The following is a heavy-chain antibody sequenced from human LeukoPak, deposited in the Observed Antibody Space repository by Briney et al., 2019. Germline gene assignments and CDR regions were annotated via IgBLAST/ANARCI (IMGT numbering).Heavy chain of an antibody. J-gene: IGHJ5*02. CDR1: GGSISSSNW. CDR3: ARVVVPAAISWFDP. CDR2: IYHSGST. V-gene: IGHV4-4*02. D-gene: IGHD2-2*02. Sequence: SGTLSLTCAVSGGSISSSNWWSWVRQPPGMGLEWIGEIYHSGSTNYNPSLKSRVTISVDTSKNQFSLKLSSVTAADTAVYYCARVVVPAAISWFDPWGQGTLVTVSS.